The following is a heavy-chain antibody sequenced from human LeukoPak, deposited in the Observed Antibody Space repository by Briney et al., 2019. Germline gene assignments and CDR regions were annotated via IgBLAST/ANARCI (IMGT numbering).Heavy chain of an antibody. Sequence: SVKVSCKASGGTFSSYAISWVRQAPGQGLEWMGGIIPIFGTANYAQKFQGRVTITTDESTSTAYMELSSLRSEDTAVYYCASLQYNWNDGFDYWGQGTLVTVSS. CDR1: GGTFSSYA. D-gene: IGHD1-20*01. V-gene: IGHV1-69*05. J-gene: IGHJ4*02. CDR3: ASLQYNWNDGFDY. CDR2: IIPIFGTA.